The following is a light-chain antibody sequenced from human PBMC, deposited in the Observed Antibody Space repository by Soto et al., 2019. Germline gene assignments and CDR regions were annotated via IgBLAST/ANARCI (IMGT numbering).Light chain of an antibody. V-gene: IGKV1-39*01. CDR2: SAS. CDR3: QQNFSHFLT. J-gene: IGKJ4*01. CDR1: QHIDF. Sequence: DIPVTQAPSSLSASVGDTVTITCRASQHIDFLNWYQLKPGKAPKLLIYSASNLQPGVPSRFSGSGYGTDFTLTLSGLQHEDSATYYCQQNFSHFLTFGAGTKVDIK.